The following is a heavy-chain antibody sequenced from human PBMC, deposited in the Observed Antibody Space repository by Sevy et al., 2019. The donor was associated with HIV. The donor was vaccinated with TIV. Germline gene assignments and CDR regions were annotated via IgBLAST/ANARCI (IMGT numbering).Heavy chain of an antibody. CDR3: AKDQGGYNYAPGY. D-gene: IGHD5-18*01. CDR1: GLTFSTYG. CDR2: MSYDGNIQ. Sequence: GESLRLSCAASGLTFSTYGMHWVRQAPGKGLEWVAVMSYDGNIQYYADSVKGRFTVSRDNSKNTLYLQMNSLRAEDSAVYYCAKDQGGYNYAPGYWGQGTLVTVSS. V-gene: IGHV3-30*18. J-gene: IGHJ4*02.